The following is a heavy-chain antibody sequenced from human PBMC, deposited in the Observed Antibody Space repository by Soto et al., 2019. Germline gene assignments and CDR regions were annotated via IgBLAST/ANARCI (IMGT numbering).Heavy chain of an antibody. D-gene: IGHD2-21*02. V-gene: IGHV1-69*01. CDR3: AREVGYGDFSAALLD. Sequence: VQLMQSGAEVKKPGSSVKVSCKASGGTFSSHSINWVRQAPGQGLEWMGGIITLFGTSNYAQNFQGRVKITADQSTSTAYMELNSLTSDDNAVYYCAREVGYGDFSAALLDWGQGTLVTVSS. CDR2: IITLFGTS. CDR1: GGTFSSHS. J-gene: IGHJ4*02.